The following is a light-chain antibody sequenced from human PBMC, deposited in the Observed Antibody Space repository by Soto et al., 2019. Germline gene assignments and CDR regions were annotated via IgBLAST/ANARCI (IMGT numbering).Light chain of an antibody. V-gene: IGLV2-14*02. CDR2: EGN. Sequence: QSALTQPASVSGSPGQSITISCTASSSHIGSSNLVSWYQHHSGKAPKLIIYEGNKRPSGVSNRFSGSKSGKTASLTISGLQAEDEGTYYCSSYTSSSSLPLYVFGTGTKVTVL. J-gene: IGLJ1*01. CDR1: SSHIGSSNL. CDR3: SSYTSSSSLPLYV.